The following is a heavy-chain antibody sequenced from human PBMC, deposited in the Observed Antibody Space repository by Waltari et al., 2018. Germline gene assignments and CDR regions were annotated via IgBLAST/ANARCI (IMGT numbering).Heavy chain of an antibody. D-gene: IGHD6-13*01. CDR2: VHTDGSIT. V-gene: IGHV3-74*01. Sequence: EVQLVESGGGLVQPGGSLRLSCAASGFTFIHYLMNWGRQAPGKGLVWVARVHTDGSITNYADSVKGRFTISRDNANNTLYLQMNSLTVDDTAVYYCTRGVTTAATGTSGYWGQGALVTVSS. CDR3: TRGVTTAATGTSGY. J-gene: IGHJ4*02. CDR1: GFTFIHYL.